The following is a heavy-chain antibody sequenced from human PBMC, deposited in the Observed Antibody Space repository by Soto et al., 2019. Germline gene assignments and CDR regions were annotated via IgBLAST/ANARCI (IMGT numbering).Heavy chain of an antibody. CDR3: ARDHYDSSGYSYYFDY. CDR2: IYYSGST. D-gene: IGHD3-22*01. Sequence: SETLSLTCTVSGGSISSGGYYWSWIRQHPGKGLEWIGYIYYSGSTYYNPSLKSRVTISVDTSKNQFSLKLSSVTAADTAVYYCARDHYDSSGYSYYFDYWGQGTLVTVSS. J-gene: IGHJ4*02. CDR1: GGSISSGGYY. V-gene: IGHV4-31*03.